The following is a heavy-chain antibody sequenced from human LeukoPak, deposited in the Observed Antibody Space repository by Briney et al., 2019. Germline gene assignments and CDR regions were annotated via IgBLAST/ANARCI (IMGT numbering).Heavy chain of an antibody. Sequence: SQTLSLTCAISGDSVSSNSAAWNWIRQSPSRGLEWLGRTYYRSKWYNDYAVSVKSRITINPDTSKNQFSLQLNSVTPEDTAVYYCARDYNRYSGSYRGEYYFDYWGQGTLVTVSS. CDR3: ARDYNRYSGSYRGEYYFDY. CDR1: GDSVSSNSAA. CDR2: TYYRSKWYN. D-gene: IGHD1-26*01. V-gene: IGHV6-1*01. J-gene: IGHJ4*02.